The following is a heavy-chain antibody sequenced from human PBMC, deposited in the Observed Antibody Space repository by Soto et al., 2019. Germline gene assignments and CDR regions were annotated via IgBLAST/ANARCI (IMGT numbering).Heavy chain of an antibody. CDR3: ERAGLSGRYVGRRFKWVYFDY. J-gene: IGHJ4*02. CDR1: GGSFSGYY. D-gene: IGHD1-26*01. Sequence: QVQLQQWGAGLLKPSETLSLTCAVYGGSFSGYYWSWIRQPPGKGLEWNGEINHSGSTKYNPSLKSRVTISVDTSKNQCSLKLSSVTAADTAVYYCERAGLSGRYVGRRFKWVYFDYWGPGTMVTVSS. V-gene: IGHV4-34*01. CDR2: INHSGST.